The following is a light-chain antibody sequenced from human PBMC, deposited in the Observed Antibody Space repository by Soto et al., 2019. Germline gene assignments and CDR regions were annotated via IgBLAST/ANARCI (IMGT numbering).Light chain of an antibody. Sequence: EIVLTQSPGTLSLSPGERATLSCRASQSVGRDYLAWYQQKPGQAPRILIYHASNRATGIPDRFSGSGSGTDFTLTISRLEPEDFAEFYCQQYASSPLTFGGGTKVEIK. CDR1: QSVGRDY. V-gene: IGKV3-20*01. CDR2: HAS. J-gene: IGKJ4*01. CDR3: QQYASSPLT.